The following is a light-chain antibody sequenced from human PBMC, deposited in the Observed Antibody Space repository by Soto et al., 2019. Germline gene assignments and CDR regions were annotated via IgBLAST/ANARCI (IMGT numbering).Light chain of an antibody. CDR2: GAG. Sequence: EIVMTQSPATLSVSPGERATLSCRAGESISNNLAWYQQKPGQAPRLLIYGAGTRAAGVPVRFSGRGSGTEFTLTISSLQSEDFGVYYCQQYNNWPGTFGQGTKVDI. CDR3: QQYNNWPGT. J-gene: IGKJ1*01. V-gene: IGKV3-15*01. CDR1: ESISNN.